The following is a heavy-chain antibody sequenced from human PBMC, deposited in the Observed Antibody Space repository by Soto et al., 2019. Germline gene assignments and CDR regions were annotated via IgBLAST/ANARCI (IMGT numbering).Heavy chain of an antibody. J-gene: IGHJ4*02. CDR2: IYYSGST. D-gene: IGHD3-3*01. CDR3: ARRSVYENYFDS. Sequence: SETLSLTCTVSGGSISSYYWSWIRQPPGKGLEWIGYIYYSGSTNYNPSLKSRVTISVDTSKNQFSLKLSSATAADTAVYYCARRSVYENYFDSWGQGTLVTVSS. V-gene: IGHV4-59*08. CDR1: GGSISSYY.